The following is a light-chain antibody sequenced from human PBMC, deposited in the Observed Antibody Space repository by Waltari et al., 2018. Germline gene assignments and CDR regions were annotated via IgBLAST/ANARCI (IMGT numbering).Light chain of an antibody. CDR3: QQSYSTPRA. Sequence: DIQMTQSPSSLSASVGDRVTITCRASQSISSYLNWYQQKPGKAPKLLIYAASSLQSGVPLRFRCRGSGTDFTLTISSLQPEDFATYYCQQSYSTPRAFGQGTKVEIK. J-gene: IGKJ1*01. CDR1: QSISSY. CDR2: AAS. V-gene: IGKV1-39*01.